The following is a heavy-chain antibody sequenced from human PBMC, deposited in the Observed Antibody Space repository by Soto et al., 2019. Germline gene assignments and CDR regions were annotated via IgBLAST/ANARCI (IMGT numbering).Heavy chain of an antibody. D-gene: IGHD4-17*01. CDR3: AREGDYGDYRSHYYGMDV. J-gene: IGHJ6*02. CDR1: GGSISSSSYY. CDR2: IYYSGST. Sequence: PSETLSLTCTVSGGSISSSSYYRGWIRQPPGKGLEWIGSIYYSGSTYYNPSLKSRVTISVDTSKNQFSLKLSSVTAADTAVYYCAREGDYGDYRSHYYGMDVWGQGTTVTVSS. V-gene: IGHV4-39*02.